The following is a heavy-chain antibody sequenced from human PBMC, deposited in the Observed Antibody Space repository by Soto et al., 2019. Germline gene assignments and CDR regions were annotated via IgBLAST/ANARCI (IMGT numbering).Heavy chain of an antibody. J-gene: IGHJ4*02. CDR1: AGSISMGS. D-gene: IGHD6-13*01. CDR3: ARDLSGIAAYFDY. CDR2: IYYSGST. Sequence: ASETMSLTCTVSAGSISMGSRSWIRHPPGKGLAWIGEIYYSGSTNYNPSLKSRFTIPVDTSKTQFSLKLSSVTAADTAVYYCARDLSGIAAYFDYWGQGTLVTVSS. V-gene: IGHV4-59*01.